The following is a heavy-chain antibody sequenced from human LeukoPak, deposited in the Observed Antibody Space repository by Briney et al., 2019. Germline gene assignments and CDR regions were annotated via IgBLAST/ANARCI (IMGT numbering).Heavy chain of an antibody. D-gene: IGHD6-13*01. J-gene: IGHJ4*02. CDR1: GFTFSSYA. CDR3: ATQRVPYSSSWYTMDY. CDR2: ISGSGGST. Sequence: PGGSLRLSCAASGFTFSSYAMSWVRQAPGKGLEWVSAISGSGGSTYYADSVKGRFTISRDNSKNTLYLQMNSLRAEDTAVYYCATQRVPYSSSWYTMDYWGQGTLVTVSS. V-gene: IGHV3-23*01.